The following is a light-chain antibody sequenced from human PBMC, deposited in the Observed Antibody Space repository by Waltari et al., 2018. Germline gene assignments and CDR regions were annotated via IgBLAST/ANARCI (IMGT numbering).Light chain of an antibody. CDR3: QQFDNLPRT. CDR1: QGISNY. V-gene: IGKV1-33*01. CDR2: YAS. J-gene: IGKJ2*01. Sequence: DIQMTQSPSSLSASVGDRVTITCQASQGISNYLNWYQQTPGKAPKLLIYYASKLQTGVPSRFSASGSGTDFTFTISSLQPEDVATYYCQQFDNLPRTFGQGTKLEIK.